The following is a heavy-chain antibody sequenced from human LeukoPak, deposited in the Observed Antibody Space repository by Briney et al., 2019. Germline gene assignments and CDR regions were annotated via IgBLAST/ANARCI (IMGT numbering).Heavy chain of an antibody. CDR2: IKQDGSEK. J-gene: IGHJ5*02. Sequence: GGSLRLSCAASGFTFNSYWMSWVRQAPGKGLEWVANIKQDGSEKFYVDSVKGRFTISRDNAKNSLYLQMNSLRADDTAVYYCARDSTGYGYEEWSWGQGTLVTVSS. CDR1: GFTFNSYW. V-gene: IGHV3-7*01. CDR3: ARDSTGYGYEEWS. D-gene: IGHD5-18*01.